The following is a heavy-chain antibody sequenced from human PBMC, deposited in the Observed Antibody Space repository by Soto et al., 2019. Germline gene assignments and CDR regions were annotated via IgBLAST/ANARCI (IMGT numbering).Heavy chain of an antibody. CDR2: IYTSGST. Sequence: QVQLQESGPGLVKPSETLSLTCTVSGGSISSYYWSWIRQPAGKGLEWIGRIYTSGSTNYNPSLKSRVTMSVDTSKNQFSRKLSSVTAADTAVYYCARDYDSSGYYWDWYFDLWGRGTLVTVSS. J-gene: IGHJ2*01. V-gene: IGHV4-4*07. CDR1: GGSISSYY. D-gene: IGHD3-22*01. CDR3: ARDYDSSGYYWDWYFDL.